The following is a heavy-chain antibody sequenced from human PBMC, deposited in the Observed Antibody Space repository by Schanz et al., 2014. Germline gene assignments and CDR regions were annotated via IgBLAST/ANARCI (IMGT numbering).Heavy chain of an antibody. CDR1: GFAFSSYG. Sequence: DVQLLESGGGLVQPGGSLRLSCLASGFAFSSYGMNWLRQAPGKGLEWVSVIGVDGTTTYYADSVKGRFTISRDNSKNTLYLQMNSLRPEDTAVYYCAKGRFGELSAFDIWGQGTMXTVSS. CDR2: IGVDGTTT. V-gene: IGHV3-23*01. D-gene: IGHD3-10*01. J-gene: IGHJ3*02. CDR3: AKGRFGELSAFDI.